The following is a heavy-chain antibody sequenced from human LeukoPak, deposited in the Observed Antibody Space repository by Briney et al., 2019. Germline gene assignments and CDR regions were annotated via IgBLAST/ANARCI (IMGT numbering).Heavy chain of an antibody. V-gene: IGHV3-23*01. Sequence: GGSLRLSCAASGFTFSSYAMSWVRQAPGKGLEWVSAISGSGGSTYYADSVKGRFTISRDNSKNTLYLQMNSLRAEDTAVYYCAKSVYGSGSYYSTFDYWGQGTLVTVSS. CDR3: AKSVYGSGSYYSTFDY. J-gene: IGHJ4*02. CDR2: ISGSGGST. CDR1: GFTFSSYA. D-gene: IGHD3-10*01.